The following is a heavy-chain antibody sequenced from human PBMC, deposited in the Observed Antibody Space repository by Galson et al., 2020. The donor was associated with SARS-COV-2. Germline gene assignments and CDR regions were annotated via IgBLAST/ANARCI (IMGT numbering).Heavy chain of an antibody. CDR2: IYWDDDN. V-gene: IGHV2-5*02. CDR1: GFSLSTSGVG. Sequence: KMSGPTLVKPTQTLTLTCTFSGFSLSTSGVGVGWIRQPPGKALEWLALIYWDDDNRYSPSLKSRLTITKDTSKNQVVLTMINMYPVDTATYYCAHLYSYGYGYYLDYWGQGTLVTVSS. CDR3: AHLYSYGYGYYLDY. D-gene: IGHD5-18*01. J-gene: IGHJ4*02.